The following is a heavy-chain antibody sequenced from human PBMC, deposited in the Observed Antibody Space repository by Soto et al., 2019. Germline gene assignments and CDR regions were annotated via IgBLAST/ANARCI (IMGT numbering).Heavy chain of an antibody. Sequence: EVQLLDSGGGLVQPGGSLRLSCAATGFTFSNYAMSWVRQAPGKGLEWVSAITGSGGNTYYADSAKGRFTVSRDNSKNTLYLKMNSLRAEDTAVYYCAKEKDVAGVGILDSWGQGTLVTVSS. V-gene: IGHV3-23*01. J-gene: IGHJ4*02. CDR3: AKEKDVAGVGILDS. D-gene: IGHD6-19*01. CDR1: GFTFSNYA. CDR2: ITGSGGNT.